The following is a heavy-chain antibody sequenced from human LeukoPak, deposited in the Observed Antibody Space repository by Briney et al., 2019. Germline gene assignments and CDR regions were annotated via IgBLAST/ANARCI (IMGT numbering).Heavy chain of an antibody. CDR2: IYCSGST. CDR1: GGSISSSSYY. D-gene: IGHD3-10*01. V-gene: IGHV4-39*01. CDR3: ASYYGHDAFDI. Sequence: PSETLSLTCTVSGGSISSSSYYWGWIRQPPGKGLEWIGSIYCSGSTYYNPSLKSRVTISVDTSKTQFSLKLSSVTAADTAVYYCASYYGHDAFDIWGQGTMVTVSS. J-gene: IGHJ3*02.